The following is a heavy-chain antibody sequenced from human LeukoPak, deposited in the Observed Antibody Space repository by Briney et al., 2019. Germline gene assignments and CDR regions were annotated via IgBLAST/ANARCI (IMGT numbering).Heavy chain of an antibody. CDR3: AGDLITDGFDI. CDR2: VYYSGST. CDR1: GGSISTYY. V-gene: IGHV4-59*01. Sequence: PSETLSLTCTVSGGSISTYYWSWIRQPPGKGLEWIGYVYYSGSTNYNPSLKSRVTISVDTSKNQFSLKLSSVTAADTAVYYCAGDLITDGFDIWGQGTMVTVSS. J-gene: IGHJ3*02.